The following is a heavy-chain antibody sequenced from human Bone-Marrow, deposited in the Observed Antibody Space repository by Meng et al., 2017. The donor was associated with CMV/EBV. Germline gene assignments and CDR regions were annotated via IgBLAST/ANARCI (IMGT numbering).Heavy chain of an antibody. Sequence: GESLKISCAASGFTLSSYVMHWVRQAPGKGLEWVSGINWNGGSTGYADSVKGRFTISRDNAKNSLYLQMNSLRAEDTALYYCAREELGYCSSTSCYDHFDYWGQGTLVTVSS. CDR3: AREELGYCSSTSCYDHFDY. J-gene: IGHJ4*02. CDR1: GFTLSSYV. D-gene: IGHD2-2*01. CDR2: INWNGGST. V-gene: IGHV3-20*04.